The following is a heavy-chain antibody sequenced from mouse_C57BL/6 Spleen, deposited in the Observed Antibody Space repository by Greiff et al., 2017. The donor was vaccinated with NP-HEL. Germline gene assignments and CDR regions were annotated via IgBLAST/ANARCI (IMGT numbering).Heavy chain of an antibody. Sequence: VQLQQPGAELVRPGSSVKLSCKASGYTFTSYWMDWVKQRPGQGLEWIGNIYPSDSETHYNQKFKDKATLTVDKSSSTAYMQLSSLTSEDSAVYYCARRSFFLGAMDYWGQGTSVTVSS. CDR1: GYTFTSYW. V-gene: IGHV1-61*01. J-gene: IGHJ4*01. CDR3: ARRSFFLGAMDY. D-gene: IGHD4-1*01. CDR2: IYPSDSET.